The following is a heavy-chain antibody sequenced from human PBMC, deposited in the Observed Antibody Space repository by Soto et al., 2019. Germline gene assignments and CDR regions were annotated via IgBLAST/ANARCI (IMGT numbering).Heavy chain of an antibody. CDR1: GFTFKNYN. Sequence: GGSLRLSCAASGFTFKNYNMNWVRQVPGKGLEWFSHISIGGRSIDYADSVKGRFTISRDDAENALYLHMNSLGAEDTALYFCVRDQVYFYDISGRAVNGFVLWGQGTMVTVSS. V-gene: IGHV3-48*01. CDR3: VRDQVYFYDISGRAVNGFVL. J-gene: IGHJ3*01. D-gene: IGHD2-8*01. CDR2: ISIGGRSI.